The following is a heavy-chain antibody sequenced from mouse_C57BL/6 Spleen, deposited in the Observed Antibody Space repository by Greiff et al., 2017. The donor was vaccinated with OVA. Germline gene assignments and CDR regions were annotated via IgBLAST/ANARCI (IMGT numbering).Heavy chain of an antibody. CDR2: IDPETGGT. J-gene: IGHJ2*01. V-gene: IGHV1-15*01. CDR1: GYTFTDYE. Sequence: VQLQQSGAELVRPGASVTLSCKASGYTFTDYEMHWVKQTPVQGLEWIGAIDPETGGTAYNQKFKGKAILTADKSSSTAYMELRSLTSEDSAVYYCTRSRDDFDYWGQGTTLTVSS. CDR3: TRSRDDFDY. D-gene: IGHD3-3*01.